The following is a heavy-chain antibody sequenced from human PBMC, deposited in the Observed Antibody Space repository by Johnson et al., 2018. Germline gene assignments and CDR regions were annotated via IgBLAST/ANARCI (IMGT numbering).Heavy chain of an antibody. Sequence: QVQLVESGAEVKKPGASVKVSCKASGYTFTSYDVNWVRQATGQGLEWMGWMNPNSGNTGYAQKFQGRVTMTRNTSISTAYKELSSLRSEDTAIYFCARSGSPYYYYYMDVWGKGTTVTVSS. J-gene: IGHJ6*03. V-gene: IGHV1-8*01. D-gene: IGHD2-15*01. CDR2: MNPNSGNT. CDR1: GYTFTSYD. CDR3: ARSGSPYYYYYMDV.